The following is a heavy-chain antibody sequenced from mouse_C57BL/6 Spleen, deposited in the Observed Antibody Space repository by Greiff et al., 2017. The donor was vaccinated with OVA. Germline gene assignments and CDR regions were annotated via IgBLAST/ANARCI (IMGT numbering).Heavy chain of an antibody. Sequence: QVQLKQSGPELVKPGASVKMSCKASGYTFTDYNMHWVKQRPGRGLEWIGRIDPNSGGTKYNEKFKSKATLTVDKPSSTAYMQLSSLTSEDSAVYYCAREVLRYYAMDYWGQGTSVTVSS. J-gene: IGHJ4*01. CDR1: GYTFTDYN. V-gene: IGHV1-72*01. CDR2: IDPNSGGT. D-gene: IGHD1-1*01. CDR3: AREVLRYYAMDY.